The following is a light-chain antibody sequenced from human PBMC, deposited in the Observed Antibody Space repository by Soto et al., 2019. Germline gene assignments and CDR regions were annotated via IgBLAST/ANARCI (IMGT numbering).Light chain of an antibody. V-gene: IGKV2-30*01. CDR3: MHGTHWPIT. CDR2: KVS. Sequence: VVMTQSPLSLPVTLGQPASISCWSSQSLVYSDGDTYLNWFQQRPGQSPRRLIDKVSKRDSGVPDRFSGSGSGTDFTPEISRVEAEDVGFYYCMHGTHWPITFGQGTRLEIK. CDR1: QSLVYSDGDTY. J-gene: IGKJ5*01.